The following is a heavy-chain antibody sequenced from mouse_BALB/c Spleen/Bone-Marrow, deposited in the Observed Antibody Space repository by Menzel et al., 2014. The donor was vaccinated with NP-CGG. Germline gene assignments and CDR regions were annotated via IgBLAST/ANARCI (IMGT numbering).Heavy chain of an antibody. CDR1: GFTFSSFG. D-gene: IGHD4-1*01. CDR3: TRGGNWDDFDY. J-gene: IGHJ2*01. V-gene: IGHV5-17*02. Sequence: EVQGVESGGGLVQPGGSRKLSCAASGFTFSSFGMYWVRQAPEKGLEWVAYISSGSSTIFYADTVKGRFTVSRDNPKNTLFLQMTSLRSEDTAMYYCTRGGNWDDFDYWGQGTTLTVSS. CDR2: ISSGSSTI.